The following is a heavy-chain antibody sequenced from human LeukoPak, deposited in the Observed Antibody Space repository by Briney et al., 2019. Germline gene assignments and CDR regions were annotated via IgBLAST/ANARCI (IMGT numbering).Heavy chain of an antibody. CDR1: GLTFSSYA. J-gene: IGHJ6*02. V-gene: IGHV3-23*01. CDR2: ISGGGDST. D-gene: IGHD2-2*01. CDR3: AKEEYSTRYYYYGMDV. Sequence: GGSLRLSCAASGLTFSSYAMSWVRQAPGKGLEWVSAISGGGDSTFYADSVKGRFTISRDNSKNTLYLRMSSLRAEDTAIYYCAKEEYSTRYYYYGMDVWGQGTTVTVSS.